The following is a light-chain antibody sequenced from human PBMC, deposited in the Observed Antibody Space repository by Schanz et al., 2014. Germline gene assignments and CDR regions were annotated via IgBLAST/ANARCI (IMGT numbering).Light chain of an antibody. J-gene: IGKJ2*01. CDR1: QSVSSSY. V-gene: IGKV3-20*01. CDR2: AAS. CDR3: QLYDNSPLYT. Sequence: EIVLTQSPGTLSLSPGDWASLSCRASQSVSSSYLAWYQQKAGQAPRLLIYAASGRATGIPDRFSGRGSGADFTLTISRLEPEDFAVYYCQLYDNSPLYTFGRGTKLEIK.